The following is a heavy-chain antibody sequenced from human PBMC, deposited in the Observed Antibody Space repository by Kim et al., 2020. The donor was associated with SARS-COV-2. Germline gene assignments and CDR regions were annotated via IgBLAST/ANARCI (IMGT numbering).Heavy chain of an antibody. D-gene: IGHD2-15*01. CDR2: IYYSGST. V-gene: IGHV4-59*12. J-gene: IGHJ3*02. CDR1: GGSISSYY. Sequence: SETLSLTCTVSGGSISSYYWSWIRQPPGKGLEWIGYIYYSGSTNYNPSLKSRVTISVDTSKNQFSLKRTSVTAADTAVYYCSREGLGYCRGGYCYSGFD. CDR3: SREGLGYCRGGYCYSGFD.